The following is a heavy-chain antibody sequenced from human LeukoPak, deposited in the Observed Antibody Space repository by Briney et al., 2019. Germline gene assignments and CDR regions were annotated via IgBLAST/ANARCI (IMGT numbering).Heavy chain of an antibody. CDR2: ISNSNGNT. V-gene: IGHV1-18*04. J-gene: IGHJ6*02. Sequence: ASVKVSFKASGYTFSSCAIIWVGRAPRRGGEGMGWISNSNGNTNYAHKLQHRVTMTTDTSTSTAYMEVRSLRSDDTAVYYCARYSEIWGDYFYYRMDVWGQGTTVTVSS. CDR3: ARYSEIWGDYFYYRMDV. CDR1: GYTFSSCA. D-gene: IGHD3-10*01.